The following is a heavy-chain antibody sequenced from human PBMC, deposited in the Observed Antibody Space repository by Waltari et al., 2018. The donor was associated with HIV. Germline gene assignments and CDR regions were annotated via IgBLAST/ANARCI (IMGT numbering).Heavy chain of an antibody. CDR3: SRGHVPDGYGMDV. CDR1: GFTFGDYA. D-gene: IGHD2-2*01. CDR2: IRRKAYGGTT. J-gene: IGHJ6*02. Sequence: EVQLVESGGDWVQPGGSLRLSCTASGFTFGDYAMRWFHQAPGKGLEWVGFIRRKAYGGTTEHAASVKGRFTISRDDSKNIAYLQMNSLKTEDTGVYFCSRGHVPDGYGMDVWGQGTTVTVSS. V-gene: IGHV3-49*03.